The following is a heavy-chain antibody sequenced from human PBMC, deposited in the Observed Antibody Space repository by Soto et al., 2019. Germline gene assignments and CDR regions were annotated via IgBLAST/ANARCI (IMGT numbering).Heavy chain of an antibody. J-gene: IGHJ6*04. Sequence: QVQLVQSGAEVKKPGASVKVSCKASGYTFTSYAMHWVRQAPGQRLEWMGWINAGNGNTKYSQKFQGRVTITRDTSASTAYMELSSLRSEDTAVYYCARSPFDYGSGTVDVWGKGTTVTVSS. D-gene: IGHD3-10*01. CDR1: GYTFTSYA. CDR2: INAGNGNT. CDR3: ARSPFDYGSGTVDV. V-gene: IGHV1-3*01.